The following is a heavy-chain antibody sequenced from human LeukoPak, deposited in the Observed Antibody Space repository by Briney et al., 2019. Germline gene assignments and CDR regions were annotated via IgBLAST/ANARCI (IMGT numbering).Heavy chain of an antibody. CDR1: GSSISSYY. CDR2: FYHSGGT. CDR3: ARGASSSWYSLWKF. J-gene: IGHJ4*02. Sequence: SETLSLTCNVSGSSISSYYWSWIRQPPGEGLEWIGYFYHSGGTNYNPSLKGRATISVDTSKNEVSLKLRSVTAADTAVYYCARGASSSWYSLWKFWGQGTLVTGSS. V-gene: IGHV4-59*01. D-gene: IGHD6-13*01.